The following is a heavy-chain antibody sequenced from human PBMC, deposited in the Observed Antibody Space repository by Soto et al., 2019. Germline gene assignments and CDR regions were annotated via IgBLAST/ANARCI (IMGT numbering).Heavy chain of an antibody. V-gene: IGHV3-23*01. J-gene: IGHJ4*02. D-gene: IGHD6-6*01. CDR2: ISGSGDNT. CDR1: GFTSSTFG. CDR3: GGDPRGPEY. Sequence: EGQLLESGGGLVQPGGSLRLSCAGSGFTSSTFGMSWVRQAPGKGLEWVSGISGSGDNTYCADSVKGRFTISRDKSKNTLFLQMNGLRAEDTAMYYCGGDPRGPEYWGQGTLVTFSS.